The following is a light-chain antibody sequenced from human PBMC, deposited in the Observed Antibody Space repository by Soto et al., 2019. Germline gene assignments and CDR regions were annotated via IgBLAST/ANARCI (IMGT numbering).Light chain of an antibody. Sequence: EIVMTQSPAILSVSPGERATLSCRSSQTVSSHLAWYQQRSGQAPRLLISGATTRATGIPARFSGSGSGTDFTLTISSLQPDDIATYYCQQYESYSPYTFGQGTKVDIK. J-gene: IGKJ2*01. CDR3: QQYESYSPYT. CDR2: GAT. V-gene: IGKV3-15*01. CDR1: QTVSSH.